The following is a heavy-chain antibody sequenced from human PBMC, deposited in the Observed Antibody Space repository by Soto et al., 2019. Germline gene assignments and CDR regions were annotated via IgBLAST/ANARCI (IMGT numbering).Heavy chain of an antibody. J-gene: IGHJ6*01. CDR3: ARGSYDPWNNPPSSNGMEV. CDR2: IYHTGNT. D-gene: IGHD3-3*01. Sequence: TLSLTCIVSVVSISSGGYSWSWIRQPLGKDLEWIGHIYHTGNTFYNPSLKSRVTISVDKSKNQFSLRLTSVTAADTAMYYCARGSYDPWNNPPSSNGMEVWGQGTTVNLSS. CDR1: VVSISSGGYS. V-gene: IGHV4-30-2*01.